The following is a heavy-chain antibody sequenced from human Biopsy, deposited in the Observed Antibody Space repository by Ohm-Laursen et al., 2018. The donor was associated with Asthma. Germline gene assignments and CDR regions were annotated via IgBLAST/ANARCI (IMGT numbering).Heavy chain of an antibody. CDR2: ISSSGSSI. CDR1: GFTFSDYS. J-gene: IGHJ4*02. Sequence: GSLRLSCAASGFTFSDYSMTWIRQAPGKGLEWLSYISSSGSSILYADSVKGRFTISRDNAKNSLHLQMNSLRAEDTAIYYCARDIAFGGVHDFWGQGTLVAVSS. D-gene: IGHD3-16*01. V-gene: IGHV3-11*01. CDR3: ARDIAFGGVHDF.